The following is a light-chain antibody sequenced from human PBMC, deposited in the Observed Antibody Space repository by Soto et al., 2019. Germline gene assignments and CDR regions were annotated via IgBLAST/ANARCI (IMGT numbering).Light chain of an antibody. V-gene: IGKV1-39*01. Sequence: DIQMTQSPSSLSASVGDRITVTCRASQSISTYLNWYQQKPGKAPKLLIYAASSLQSGVPSRFSGSGSATDFTLTISSLQPEDFAAYYCQQSYSMPLTFGGGTKVEIK. CDR1: QSISTY. CDR3: QQSYSMPLT. CDR2: AAS. J-gene: IGKJ4*01.